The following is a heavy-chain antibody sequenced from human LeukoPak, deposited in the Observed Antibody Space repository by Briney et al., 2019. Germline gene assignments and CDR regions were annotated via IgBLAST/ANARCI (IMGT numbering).Heavy chain of an antibody. Sequence: GGSLRLSCAASGFTFSRNAMNWVRQAPGKGLEWVTAISGNGLGTYYADSVKGRFNISRDNSRNTLYLQMNSLRIEDTAFYYCAKDANYLRSSGYLVPIDFWGQGTLVTVSS. CDR1: GFTFSRNA. J-gene: IGHJ4*02. CDR3: AKDANYLRSSGYLVPIDF. D-gene: IGHD3-22*01. CDR2: ISGNGLGT. V-gene: IGHV3-23*01.